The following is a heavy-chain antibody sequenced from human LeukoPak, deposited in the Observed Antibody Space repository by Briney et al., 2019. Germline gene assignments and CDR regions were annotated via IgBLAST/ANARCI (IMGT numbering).Heavy chain of an antibody. Sequence: GGSLRLSCAASGFTFSSYSMNWVRQAPGKGLEWVSSISSSSSYIYYADSVKGRFTISRDNVKNSVYLQMNSLSAEDTAVYYCARGSRPVYDFWSGWTIDYWGQGNLVTVSS. CDR3: ARGSRPVYDFWSGWTIDY. J-gene: IGHJ4*02. D-gene: IGHD3-3*01. CDR2: ISSSSSYI. CDR1: GFTFSSYS. V-gene: IGHV3-21*01.